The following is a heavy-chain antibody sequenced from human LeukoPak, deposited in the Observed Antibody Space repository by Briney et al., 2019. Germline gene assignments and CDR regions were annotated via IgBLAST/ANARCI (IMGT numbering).Heavy chain of an antibody. CDR1: GFGFSSHG. CDR3: ATDGAGFDT. Sequence: GGSLRLPCAASGFGFSSHGMNWVRQAPGKGLEWLSYINIGGTNTHYADSVKGRFTISRDNAKKSLYLEMNNLRAEDTAVYYCATDGAGFDTWGQGVLVTVSS. V-gene: IGHV3-48*04. J-gene: IGHJ5*02. CDR2: INIGGTNT.